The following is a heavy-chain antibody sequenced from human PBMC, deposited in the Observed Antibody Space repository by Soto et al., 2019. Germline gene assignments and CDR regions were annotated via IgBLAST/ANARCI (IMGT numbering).Heavy chain of an antibody. CDR2: IWYDGSNK. Sequence: PGGSLRLSCAASGFTFSSYGMHWVRQAPGKGLEWVAVIWYDGSNKYYADSVKGRFTISRDNSKNTLYLQMNSLRAEDTAVYYYARVTTYYYYMDVWGKGTTVTVSS. CDR3: ARVTTYYYYMDV. V-gene: IGHV3-33*01. D-gene: IGHD1-1*01. J-gene: IGHJ6*03. CDR1: GFTFSSYG.